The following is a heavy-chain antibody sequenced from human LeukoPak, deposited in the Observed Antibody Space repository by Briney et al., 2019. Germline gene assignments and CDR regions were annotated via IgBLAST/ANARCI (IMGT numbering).Heavy chain of an antibody. CDR2: IDQDGDEK. J-gene: IGHJ5*02. D-gene: IGHD3-10*01. CDR1: EFPFNNHW. V-gene: IGHV3-7*01. CDR3: ARPLLYYYGSETYFWFDP. Sequence: GGSLRLSCVVSEFPFNNHWMSWVRQSAGKRLEWVANIDQDGDEKYYVGSVKGRFTISRDNAKNSLSLQMNSLRAEDTAVYYCARPLLYYYGSETYFWFDPWGQGTLVTVSS.